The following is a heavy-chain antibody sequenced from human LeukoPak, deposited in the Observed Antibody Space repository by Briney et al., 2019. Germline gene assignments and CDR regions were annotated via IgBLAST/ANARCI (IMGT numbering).Heavy chain of an antibody. CDR3: ARVGYLDYDSSGYYSGVDY. CDR2: IYHSGST. CDR1: GGSISSSNW. Sequence: SGTLSLTCAVSGGSISSSNWWSWVRQPPGKGLEWIGEIYHSGSTNYNPSLKSRVTISVDKSKNQFSLKLSSVTAADTAVYYCARVGYLDYDSSGYYSGVDYWGQGTLVTVSS. D-gene: IGHD3-22*01. V-gene: IGHV4-4*02. J-gene: IGHJ4*02.